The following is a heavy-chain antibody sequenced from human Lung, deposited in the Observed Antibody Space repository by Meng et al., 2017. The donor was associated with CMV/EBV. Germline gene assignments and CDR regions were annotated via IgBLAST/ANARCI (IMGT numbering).Heavy chain of an antibody. J-gene: IGHJ4*02. CDR2: IYHSWST. CDR1: WGYSSRSYW. CDR3: ASFPPPGKQWLVTDY. Sequence: LLIGSRPGRAERWCTHPPTCACCWGYSSRSYWGSCARQPPGKGLDWIGEIYHSWSTNYNPSLKSRVTISVDKSKNQFSLKLSSVTAADTAVYYCASFPPPGKQWLVTDYWGQGTLVTVSS. D-gene: IGHD6-19*01. V-gene: IGHV4-4*02.